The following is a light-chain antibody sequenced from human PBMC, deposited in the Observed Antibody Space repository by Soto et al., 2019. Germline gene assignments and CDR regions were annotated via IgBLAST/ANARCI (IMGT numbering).Light chain of an antibody. CDR1: SSNIGAGYD. Sequence: QLVLTQPPSVSGAPGQRVTISCTGSSSNIGAGYDVHWYQQFPGTAPKLLISGNSNRPSGVPDRFSGSKSGTSASLAITGLQAEDEADYYCQSYDSSLSGWVFGGGTKLTVL. CDR3: QSYDSSLSGWV. V-gene: IGLV1-40*01. J-gene: IGLJ2*01. CDR2: GNS.